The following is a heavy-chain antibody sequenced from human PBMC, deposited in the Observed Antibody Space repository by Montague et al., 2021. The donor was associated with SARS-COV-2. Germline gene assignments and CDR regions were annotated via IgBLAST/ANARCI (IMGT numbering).Heavy chain of an antibody. J-gene: IGHJ5*02. Sequence: SLRLSCAASGFTFSSYSMNWVRQAPGKGLEWVSSISSSSSYIYYADSVKGRFTISRDNAKNSLHLQMNSLRAEDTAVYYCARAGDIVVVPAVDWFDPWGQGTLVTVSS. V-gene: IGHV3-21*01. CDR2: ISSSSSYI. CDR1: GFTFSSYS. D-gene: IGHD2-2*01. CDR3: ARAGDIVVVPAVDWFDP.